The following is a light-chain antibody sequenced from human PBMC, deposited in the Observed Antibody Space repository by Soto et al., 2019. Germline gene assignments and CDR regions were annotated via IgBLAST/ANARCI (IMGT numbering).Light chain of an antibody. CDR3: QQYSSYLWT. Sequence: DNVLTQSPDTLSVSPGDRATLSCRASRIIGHNYLAWYQQKPGQAPRLLIYATSTRATGIPDRFSGSGSVTDFTLTISRLEPEDFATYSCQQYSSYLWTFGQGFKVEIK. V-gene: IGKV3-20*01. J-gene: IGKJ1*01. CDR2: ATS. CDR1: RIIGHNY.